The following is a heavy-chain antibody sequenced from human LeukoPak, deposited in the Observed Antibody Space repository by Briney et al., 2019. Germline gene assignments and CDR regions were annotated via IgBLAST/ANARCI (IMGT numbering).Heavy chain of an antibody. V-gene: IGHV3-21*01. D-gene: IGHD6-19*01. CDR2: ISTSSSYI. J-gene: IGHJ5*02. CDR3: ARGSASVAGTSNWFDP. Sequence: GGSLRLSCAASGFAFSDYYMSWVRQAPGKGLEWVSSISTSSSYIYYADSMKGRFTISRDNAKNSLYLQMNSLRAEDTAVYYCARGSASVAGTSNWFDPWGQGTLVTVSS. CDR1: GFAFSDYY.